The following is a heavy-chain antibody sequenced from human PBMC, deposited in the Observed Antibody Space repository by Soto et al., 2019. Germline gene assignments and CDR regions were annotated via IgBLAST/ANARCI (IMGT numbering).Heavy chain of an antibody. J-gene: IGHJ3*02. CDR1: GFTSTNYV. V-gene: IGHV3-23*01. Sequence: GGSLRLSCAASGFTSTNYVMNWVRQAPGKGLEWVSSISGSGTTTFYADSVKGRFIISRDNSKNTLYLQMNSLRAEDTALYYCAKDRVGSVPDAFDIWGQGTMVTVSS. CDR2: ISGSGTTT. CDR3: AKDRVGSVPDAFDI.